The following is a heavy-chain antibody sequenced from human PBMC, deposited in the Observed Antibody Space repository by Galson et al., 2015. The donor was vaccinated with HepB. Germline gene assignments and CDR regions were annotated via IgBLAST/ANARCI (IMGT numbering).Heavy chain of an antibody. V-gene: IGHV3-23*01. Sequence: SLRLSCAASGFTFSSYAMSWVRQAPGKGLEWVSAISGSGGSTYYADSVKGRFTISRDNSKNTLYLQMNSLRAEDTAVYYCAKDSTMVATFGGWFDPWGQGTLVTVSS. D-gene: IGHD5-12*01. CDR3: AKDSTMVATFGGWFDP. CDR2: ISGSGGST. J-gene: IGHJ5*02. CDR1: GFTFSSYA.